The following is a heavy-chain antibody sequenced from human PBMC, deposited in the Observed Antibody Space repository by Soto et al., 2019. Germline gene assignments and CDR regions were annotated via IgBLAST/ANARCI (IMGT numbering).Heavy chain of an antibody. CDR1: GFTFSSYA. CDR3: AKGDSGSYSLDY. CDR2: ISGSGGST. D-gene: IGHD1-26*01. Sequence: EVKLLESGGGLVQPGGSLRLSCAASGFTFSSYAMSWVRQAPGKGLEWVSAISGSGGSTYYADSVKGRFTISRDNSKNTLYLQMNSLRAEDTALYYCAKGDSGSYSLDYWGQGTLVTVSS. V-gene: IGHV3-23*01. J-gene: IGHJ4*02.